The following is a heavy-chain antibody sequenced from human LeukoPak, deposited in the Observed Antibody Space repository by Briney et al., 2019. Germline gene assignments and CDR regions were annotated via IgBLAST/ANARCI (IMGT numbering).Heavy chain of an antibody. CDR2: ISSSSTYI. CDR3: ARVPAGPGYYYGMDV. J-gene: IGHJ6*02. Sequence: GGSLRLSCAASGFTFSSYSMSWVRQAPGKGLEWVSSISSSSTYIYYADSLKGRFTISRDNSKNTLYLQMNSLRAEDTAVYYCARVPAGPGYYYGMDVWGQGTTVTVSS. V-gene: IGHV3-21*01. D-gene: IGHD6-19*01. CDR1: GFTFSSYS.